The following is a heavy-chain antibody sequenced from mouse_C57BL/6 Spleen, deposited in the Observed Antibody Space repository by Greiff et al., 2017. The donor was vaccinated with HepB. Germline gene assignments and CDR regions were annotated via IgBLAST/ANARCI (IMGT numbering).Heavy chain of an antibody. Sequence: QVQLKESGAELMKPGASVKLSCKATGYTFTGYWIEWVKQRPGHGLEWIGRIDPANGNTKYAPKFQGKATITADTSSNTAYLQLSSLTSEDTAIYYCARGDDYFDYWGQGTTLTVSS. CDR1: GYTFTGYW. D-gene: IGHD3-3*01. V-gene: IGHV1-9*01. CDR2: IDPANGNT. J-gene: IGHJ2*01. CDR3: ARGDDYFDY.